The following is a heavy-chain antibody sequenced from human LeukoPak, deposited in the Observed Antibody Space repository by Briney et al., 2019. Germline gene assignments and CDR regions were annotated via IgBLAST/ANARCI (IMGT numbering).Heavy chain of an antibody. D-gene: IGHD2-15*01. CDR1: GFTFDDYA. CDR3: ARGVVVAAPFDP. J-gene: IGHJ5*02. CDR2: ISWNSGSI. Sequence: GRSLRLSCAASGFTFDDYAMHWVRPAPGKGLAWVSGISWNSGSIGYADSVKGRFTISRDNAKNSLYLQMNSLRAEDTALYYCARGVVVAAPFDPWGQGTLVTVSS. V-gene: IGHV3-9*01.